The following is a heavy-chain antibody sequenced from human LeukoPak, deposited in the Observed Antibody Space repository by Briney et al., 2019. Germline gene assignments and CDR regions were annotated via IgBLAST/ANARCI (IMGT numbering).Heavy chain of an antibody. Sequence: GGSLRLSCAASGFTFTAYGMQWVRQAPGKGLEWVAFVRYNGNDKYYADSVKGRFTISRDNSKNTVDLQMNSLRAEDTAVYYCAKNSLWFGELFPTDYWGQGTLVTVSS. CDR3: AKNSLWFGELFPTDY. CDR2: VRYNGNDK. CDR1: GFTFTAYG. D-gene: IGHD3-10*01. J-gene: IGHJ4*02. V-gene: IGHV3-30*02.